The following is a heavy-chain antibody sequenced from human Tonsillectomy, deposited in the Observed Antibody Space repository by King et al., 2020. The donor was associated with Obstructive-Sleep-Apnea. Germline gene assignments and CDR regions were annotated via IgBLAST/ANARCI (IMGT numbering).Heavy chain of an antibody. D-gene: IGHD3-10*01. CDR3: AKDICQFGELFCWYFDL. V-gene: IGHV3-9*01. CDR1: GFTFDDYA. CDR2: ISWNSGSI. J-gene: IGHJ2*01. Sequence: VQLVESGGGLVQPGRSLRLSCAASGFTFDDYAMHWVRQAPGKGREWVSGISWNSGSIGYADSVKGRFTISSDNAKNSLYLQMNSLRDEDTALYYCAKDICQFGELFCWYFDLWGRGTLVTVSS.